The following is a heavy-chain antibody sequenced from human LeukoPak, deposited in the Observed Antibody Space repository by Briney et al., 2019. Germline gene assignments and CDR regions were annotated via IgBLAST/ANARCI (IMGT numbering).Heavy chain of an antibody. CDR2: INHSGST. D-gene: IGHD2-15*01. J-gene: IGHJ6*02. V-gene: IGHV4-34*01. Sequence: KPSETLSLTCAVYGGSFSGYYWSWIRQPPGKGLEWIGEINHSGSTNYNPSLKSRVTISVDTSKNQFSLKVTSVTATDTAVYYCARRSHCMGGSCHPVWGQGTTVTVSS. CDR3: ARRSHCMGGSCHPV. CDR1: GGSFSGYY.